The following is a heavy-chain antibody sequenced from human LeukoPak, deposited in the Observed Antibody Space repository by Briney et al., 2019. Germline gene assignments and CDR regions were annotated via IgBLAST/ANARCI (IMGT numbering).Heavy chain of an antibody. CDR3: ARGYSSPSLSMYPPFDY. V-gene: IGHV4-39*07. J-gene: IGHJ4*02. D-gene: IGHD6-6*01. CDR1: GGSISSSSYY. Sequence: SETLSLTCTVSGGSISSSSYYWGWIRQPPGKGLEWIGSIYYSGSTYYNPSLKSRVTISVDTSKNQFSLKLSSVTAADTAVYYCARGYSSPSLSMYPPFDYWGQGTLVTVSS. CDR2: IYYSGST.